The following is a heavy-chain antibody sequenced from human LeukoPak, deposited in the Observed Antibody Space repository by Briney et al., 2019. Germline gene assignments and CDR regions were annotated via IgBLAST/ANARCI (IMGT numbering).Heavy chain of an antibody. Sequence: QPGGSLRLSCAASGFAFSRYAMTWVRQAPGKGLEWVSVIGGNGRDTFYADSVTGRFAISRDNAKNSLYLQMNSLTAEDTAVYYCARDQRTSALTQYAFDIWGQGTMVTVSS. D-gene: IGHD1-14*01. J-gene: IGHJ3*02. CDR3: ARDQRTSALTQYAFDI. CDR2: IGGNGRDT. CDR1: GFAFSRYA. V-gene: IGHV3-23*01.